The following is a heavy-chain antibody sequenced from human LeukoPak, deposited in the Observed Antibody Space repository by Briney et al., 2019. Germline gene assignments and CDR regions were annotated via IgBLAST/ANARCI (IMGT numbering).Heavy chain of an antibody. D-gene: IGHD6-19*01. J-gene: IGHJ3*02. CDR2: INPNSGGT. V-gene: IGHV1-2*02. CDR1: GYTFTGYY. Sequence: ASVKVSFKSSGYTFTGYYMHWVRQAPGQGLEWMGWINPNSGGTNYAQKFQGRVTMTRDTSISAAYMELGRLRSDDTAVYYCARREYSSGWGSFDIWGQGTLVTVSS. CDR3: ARREYSSGWGSFDI.